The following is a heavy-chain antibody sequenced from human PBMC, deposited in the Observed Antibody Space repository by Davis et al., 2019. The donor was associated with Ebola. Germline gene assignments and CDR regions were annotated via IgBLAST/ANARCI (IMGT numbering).Heavy chain of an antibody. Sequence: GESLKISCAASGFTLSDSSLNWVRQAPGKGLEWVSHIWVGTSTTHYADSVKGRFTISSDNAKNSLFLQMNSLRDEDTAVYYCTRDQSYAFDIWGQGTMVAVSS. CDR1: GFTLSDSS. J-gene: IGHJ3*02. CDR3: TRDQSYAFDI. V-gene: IGHV3-48*02. CDR2: IWVGTSTT.